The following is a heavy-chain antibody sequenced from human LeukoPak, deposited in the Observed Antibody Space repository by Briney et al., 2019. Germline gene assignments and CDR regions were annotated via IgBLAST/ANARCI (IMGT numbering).Heavy chain of an antibody. CDR1: GFTFSRYG. V-gene: IGHV3-30*18. CDR2: ISYDGSNK. Sequence: GGSLRLSCAASGFTFSRYGMHWVRQAPGKGLEWVAVISYDGSNKYYADSVKGRFTISRDNSKSTLYLQMNSLRAEDTAVHYCAKDSNYDSSGSPGTLFDYWGQGTLVTVSS. D-gene: IGHD3-22*01. CDR3: AKDSNYDSSGSPGTLFDY. J-gene: IGHJ4*02.